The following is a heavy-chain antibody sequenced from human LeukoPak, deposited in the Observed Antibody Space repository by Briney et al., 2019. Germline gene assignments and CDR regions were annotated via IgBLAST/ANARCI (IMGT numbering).Heavy chain of an antibody. CDR1: GGSISSGSYY. Sequence: TLSLTCTVSGGSISSGSYYWSWIRQPAGKGLEWIGRIYTSGSTNYNPSLKSRVTISVDMSKNQFSLKLSSVTAADTAVYYCAREDGSGYSPWGQGTLVTVSS. CDR3: AREDGSGYSP. D-gene: IGHD3-22*01. V-gene: IGHV4-61*02. CDR2: IYTSGST. J-gene: IGHJ5*02.